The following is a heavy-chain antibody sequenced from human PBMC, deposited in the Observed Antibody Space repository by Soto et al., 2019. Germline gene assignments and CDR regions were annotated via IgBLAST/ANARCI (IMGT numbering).Heavy chain of an antibody. CDR2: ISGSGGST. J-gene: IGHJ4*02. CDR1: GFTFSSYA. V-gene: IGHV3-23*01. CDR3: AKGIVGATAAWSDFDY. Sequence: GGSLRLSCAASGFTFSSYAMSWVRQAPGKGLEWVSAISGSGGSTYYADSVKGRFTISRDNSKNTLYLQMNSLRAEDTAVYYCAKGIVGATAAWSDFDYWGQGTLVTVSS. D-gene: IGHD1-26*01.